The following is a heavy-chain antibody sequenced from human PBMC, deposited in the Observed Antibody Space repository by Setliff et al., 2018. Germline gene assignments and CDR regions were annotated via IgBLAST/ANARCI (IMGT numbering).Heavy chain of an antibody. CDR1: GLTLTPYT. V-gene: IGHV3-23*03. CDR2: VYRGGSTT. J-gene: IGHJ4*02. CDR3: ASDIHNDYDYFDY. Sequence: GSLRLSCAASGLTLTPYTMTWVRQAPGKRLEWVSVVYRGGSTTFYPDSVKGRFTISRDDSKNTAYLQMNSLKTEDTAVYYCASDIHNDYDYFDYWGQGIQVTVSS. D-gene: IGHD4-17*01.